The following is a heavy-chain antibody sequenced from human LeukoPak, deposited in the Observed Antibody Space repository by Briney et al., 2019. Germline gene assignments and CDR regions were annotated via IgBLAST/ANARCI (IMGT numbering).Heavy chain of an antibody. Sequence: SETLSLTCTVSGGSISSYYWSWIRQPPGKGLEWIGYIFHNGSPNYNPSLKSRVTISLDKSKNQFSLKLNSVTAADTAVYYCARAFLVGYSPEEYFFDYWGQGNLVTVSS. D-gene: IGHD2-15*01. V-gene: IGHV4-59*12. CDR2: IFHNGSP. J-gene: IGHJ4*02. CDR3: ARAFLVGYSPEEYFFDY. CDR1: GGSISSYY.